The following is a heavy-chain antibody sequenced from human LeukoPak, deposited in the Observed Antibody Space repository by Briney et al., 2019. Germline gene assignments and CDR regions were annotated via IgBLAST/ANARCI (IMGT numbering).Heavy chain of an antibody. V-gene: IGHV4-38-2*01. Sequence: SETLSLTCAVSGYSISSGYYWGWIRQPPGKGLEWIGGIYHSGSTYYNPSLKSRVTISVDTSKNQFSLKLSSVTAADTAVYYCARLCSFLEWLCPPFDYWGQGTLVTVSS. D-gene: IGHD3-3*01. CDR2: IYHSGST. CDR1: GYSISSGYY. J-gene: IGHJ4*02. CDR3: ARLCSFLEWLCPPFDY.